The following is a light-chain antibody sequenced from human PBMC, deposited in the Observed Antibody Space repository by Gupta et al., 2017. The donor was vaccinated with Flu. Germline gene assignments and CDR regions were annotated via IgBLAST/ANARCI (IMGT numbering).Light chain of an antibody. Sequence: QSGLTQTPSGSGAPGQRLTISCTGSSSNLGAGYDVPWYQQLPGTAPKLLLYGNNHRPSGVPDRFSGSKSGTSASLAITGLQADDEADYYCQSYDSSLRGSVFGGGTKLTVL. CDR3: QSYDSSLRGSV. CDR2: GNN. J-gene: IGLJ3*02. V-gene: IGLV1-40*01. CDR1: SSNLGAGYD.